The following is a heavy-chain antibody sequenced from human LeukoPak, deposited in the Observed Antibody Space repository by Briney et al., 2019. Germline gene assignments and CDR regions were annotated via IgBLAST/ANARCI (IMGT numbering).Heavy chain of an antibody. V-gene: IGHV4-39*01. CDR1: GGSISSGTFY. J-gene: IGHJ4*02. CDR3: AGTHDYNNHRFDY. D-gene: IGHD4-11*01. CDR2: MYNSGSA. Sequence: PSETLSLTCTVSGGSISSGTFYWGWIRQPPGKGLEWIGTMYNSGSAFYNPSLKSRVTISVDTSKNQLSLRLGSVTAADTAVYYCAGTHDYNNHRFDYWGQGTLVTVSS.